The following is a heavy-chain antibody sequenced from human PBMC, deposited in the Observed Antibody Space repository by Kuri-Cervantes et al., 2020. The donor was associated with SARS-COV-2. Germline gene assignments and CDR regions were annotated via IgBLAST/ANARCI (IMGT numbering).Heavy chain of an antibody. CDR2: IRYDGSNK. D-gene: IGHD1-1*01. Sequence: RTLSLTCAASGFTFSSYGMHWVRQAPGKGLEWVAFIRYDGSNKYYADSVKGRFTISRDNSKNTLYLQMNSLRAEDTAVYYCAKDSLLEVKFDYWGQGTLVTVSS. V-gene: IGHV3-30*02. CDR3: AKDSLLEVKFDY. J-gene: IGHJ4*02. CDR1: GFTFSSYG.